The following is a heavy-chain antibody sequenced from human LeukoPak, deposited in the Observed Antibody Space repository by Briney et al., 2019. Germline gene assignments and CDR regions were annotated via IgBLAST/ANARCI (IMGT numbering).Heavy chain of an antibody. J-gene: IGHJ6*03. CDR2: INPNSGGT. V-gene: IGHV1-2*02. Sequence: ASVKVSCKASGYTFTGYYMHWVRQAPGQGLEWMGWINPNSGGTNYAQKFQGRVTMTRDTSISTAYMELSRPRSDDTAVYYCARRGVQWQDGYYYYMDVWGKGTTVTVSS. CDR1: GYTFTGYY. CDR3: ARRGVQWQDGYYYYMDV. D-gene: IGHD6-19*01.